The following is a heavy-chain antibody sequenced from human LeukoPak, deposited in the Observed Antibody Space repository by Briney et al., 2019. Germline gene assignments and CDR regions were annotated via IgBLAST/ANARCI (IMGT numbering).Heavy chain of an antibody. Sequence: ASVNVSRKPSRYTLIRYVINAVGQAPGQGRDGLGWMNPNSGNTGYAPKFQGRVTMTRVTSINSAYMALTSLRSEDTAVYFCVRGDLPTTVLNDPFNIWGQGTMVTVSS. CDR1: RYTLIRYV. CDR3: VRGDLPTTVLNDPFNI. CDR2: MNPNSGNT. J-gene: IGHJ3*02. D-gene: IGHD4-11*01. V-gene: IGHV1-8*01.